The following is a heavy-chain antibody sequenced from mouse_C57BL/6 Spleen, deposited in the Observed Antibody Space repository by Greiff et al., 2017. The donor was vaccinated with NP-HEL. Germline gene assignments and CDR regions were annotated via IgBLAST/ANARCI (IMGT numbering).Heavy chain of an antibody. Sequence: EVKLVESGGGLVQPGGSLSLSCAASGFTFTDYYMSWVRQPPGKALEWLGFIRNKANGYTTEYSASVKGRFTISRDNSQSILYLQMNALRAEDSATYYCARYMRYYGSLDYWGQGTTLTVSS. J-gene: IGHJ2*01. CDR2: IRNKANGYTT. V-gene: IGHV7-3*01. CDR1: GFTFTDYY. D-gene: IGHD1-1*01. CDR3: ARYMRYYGSLDY.